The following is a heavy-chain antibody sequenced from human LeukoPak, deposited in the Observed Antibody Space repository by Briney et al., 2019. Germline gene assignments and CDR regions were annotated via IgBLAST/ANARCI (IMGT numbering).Heavy chain of an antibody. Sequence: SETLSLTCAVSGGSISSGGYSWSWIRQPPGKGLEWIGYIYHSGSTYYNPSLKSRVTISVDRSKNQFSLKLSSVTAADTAVYYCARGTYYYDSSGYYFDYWGQGTLVTVSS. CDR2: IYHSGST. D-gene: IGHD3-22*01. J-gene: IGHJ4*02. CDR3: ARGTYYYDSSGYYFDY. V-gene: IGHV4-30-2*01. CDR1: GGSISSGGYS.